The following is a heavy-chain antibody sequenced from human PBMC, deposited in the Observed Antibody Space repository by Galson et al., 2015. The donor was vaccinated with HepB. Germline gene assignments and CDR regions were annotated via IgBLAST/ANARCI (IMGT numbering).Heavy chain of an antibody. J-gene: IGHJ4*02. Sequence: SLRLSCAAAGFTISDYGIDWVRQPPGKGLEWVSGIGSSGRTYYTDSVKGRFTISRDNSKNTVFLQMNSLRAEDTAEYFCAVNMKRGTSDYWGQGTLVTVSS. CDR3: AVNMKRGTSDY. CDR2: IGSSGRT. V-gene: IGHV3-23*01. CDR1: GFTISDYG. D-gene: IGHD1-1*01.